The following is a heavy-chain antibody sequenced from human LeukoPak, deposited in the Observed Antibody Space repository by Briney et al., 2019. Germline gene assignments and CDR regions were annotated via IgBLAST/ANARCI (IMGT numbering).Heavy chain of an antibody. CDR2: ISYDGANK. Sequence: PGGSLRLSCAASGFPFSSYGMHWVRQAPGKGLEWVSFISYDGANKYYADSVKGRFTISRDNSKNTLYLQMNSLRGEDTGMYFCAKDSSSSNYYYGLDVWGQGTTVTVSS. J-gene: IGHJ6*02. CDR1: GFPFSSYG. D-gene: IGHD6-13*01. V-gene: IGHV3-30*02. CDR3: AKDSSSSNYYYGLDV.